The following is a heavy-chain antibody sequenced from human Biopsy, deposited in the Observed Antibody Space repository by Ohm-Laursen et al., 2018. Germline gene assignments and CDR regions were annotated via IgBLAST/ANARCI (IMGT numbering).Heavy chain of an antibody. Sequence: GSSVKVSCKVSGNTFATYHIHWVRQAPGQGLEWMGVISPSGATTSFSQKFQGRITMTRDTSMGTVYMDLNSLGSEDTAVYYCARAGVGSDGTDSYYYGMDVWGPGTTVTVSS. CDR3: ARAGVGSDGTDSYYYGMDV. V-gene: IGHV1-46*01. D-gene: IGHD5-24*01. CDR2: ISPSGATT. J-gene: IGHJ6*02. CDR1: GNTFATYH.